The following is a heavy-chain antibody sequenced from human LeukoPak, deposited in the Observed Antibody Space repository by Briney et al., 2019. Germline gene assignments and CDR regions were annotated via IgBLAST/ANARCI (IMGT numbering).Heavy chain of an antibody. CDR3: ARANFLYCSSSTCLFDY. D-gene: IGHD2-2*01. CDR1: GYTFTDYY. CDR2: INPNDGDT. Sequence: ASVRVSCKASGYTFTDYYMHWVRQAPGQGFEWMGWINPNDGDTNYAQKFQGRVTMTRDTSISTAHMEVSRLRSDDTAVYYCARANFLYCSSSTCLFDYWGRGTLVTVSS. J-gene: IGHJ4*02. V-gene: IGHV1-2*02.